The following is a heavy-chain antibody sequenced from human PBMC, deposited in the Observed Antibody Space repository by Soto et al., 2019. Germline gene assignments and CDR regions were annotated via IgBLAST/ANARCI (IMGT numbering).Heavy chain of an antibody. D-gene: IGHD2-2*01. CDR2: IIPIFGTA. CDR3: ARESPVTTYYSGYAT. J-gene: IGHJ1*01. V-gene: IGHV1-69*01. CDR1: GGTFSSYA. Sequence: SVEVSCKASGGTFSSYAISWVRQAPGQGLEWMGGIIPIFGTANYAQKFQGRVTITADESTSTAYMELSSLRSEDTAVYYCARESPVTTYYSGYATWGRGTMVTVSS.